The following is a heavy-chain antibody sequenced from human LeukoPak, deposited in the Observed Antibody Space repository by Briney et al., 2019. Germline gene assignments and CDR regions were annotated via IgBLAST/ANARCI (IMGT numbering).Heavy chain of an antibody. V-gene: IGHV1-69*05. Sequence: SVKVSCKASGGTFSSYAISWVRQAPGQGLEWMGGIIPIFGTANYAQKFQGRVTITTDESTSTAYMELSSLRSEDTAVYYCARSSYYYDSSGYPEYFQHWGQGTLVAVSS. CDR3: ARSSYYYDSSGYPEYFQH. CDR1: GGTFSSYA. D-gene: IGHD3-22*01. J-gene: IGHJ1*01. CDR2: IIPIFGTA.